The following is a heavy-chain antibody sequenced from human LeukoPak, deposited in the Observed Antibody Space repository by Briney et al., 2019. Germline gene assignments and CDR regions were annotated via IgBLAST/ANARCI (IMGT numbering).Heavy chain of an antibody. CDR3: ARDPVPAAAWYFDY. J-gene: IGHJ4*02. D-gene: IGHD2-2*01. CDR1: GFTFSSYG. V-gene: IGHV3-33*01. Sequence: PGRSLRLSCAASGFTFSSYGVHWVRQAPGKGLEWVAVIWYDGSNKYYADSVKGRFTISRDNSKNTLYLQMNSLRAEDTAVYYCARDPVPAAAWYFDYWGQGTLVTVSS. CDR2: IWYDGSNK.